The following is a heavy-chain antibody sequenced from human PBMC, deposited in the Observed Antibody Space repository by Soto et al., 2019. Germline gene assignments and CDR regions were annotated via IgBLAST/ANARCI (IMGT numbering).Heavy chain of an antibody. Sequence: EVQLVQSGAEVKKAGESLKISCKGSGYSFSSYWIGWVRQMPGKGLEWMGIIYPGDSETTYSPSFQGQVAISADKSVNTAYLQWRSLEASDTAMYYCARQGGGTFDYWGQGTLVTVSS. D-gene: IGHD3-16*01. V-gene: IGHV5-51*01. CDR1: GYSFSSYW. CDR3: ARQGGGTFDY. CDR2: IYPGDSET. J-gene: IGHJ4*02.